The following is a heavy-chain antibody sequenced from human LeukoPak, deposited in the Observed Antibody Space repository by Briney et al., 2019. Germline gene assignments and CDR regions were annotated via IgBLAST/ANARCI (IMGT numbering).Heavy chain of an antibody. CDR3: ASLLSIAAAEY. D-gene: IGHD6-13*01. CDR1: GFTVSSNY. Sequence: GGSLRLSCAASGFTVSSNYMSWVRQAPGKGLEWVSAIYSGGSTYYADSVKGRFTISRDNSKNTLYLQMNSLRAEDTAVYYCASLLSIAAAEYWGQGTLVTVSS. V-gene: IGHV3-66*01. CDR2: IYSGGST. J-gene: IGHJ4*02.